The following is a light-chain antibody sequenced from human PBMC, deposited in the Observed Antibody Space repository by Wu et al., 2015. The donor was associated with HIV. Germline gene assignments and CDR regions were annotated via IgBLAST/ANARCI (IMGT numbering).Light chain of an antibody. CDR1: QSVSSNY. CDR2: GAS. V-gene: IGKV3-20*01. CDR3: QQYNNWPPDS. J-gene: IGKJ2*03. Sequence: EFVLTQSPGTLSLSPGERATLSCRASQSVSSNYLAWYQQKPGQAPRLLIYGASSRATGIPDRFSGSGSGTDFTLTISSLQSEDFAVYYCQQYNNWPPDSFGQGTKLEIK.